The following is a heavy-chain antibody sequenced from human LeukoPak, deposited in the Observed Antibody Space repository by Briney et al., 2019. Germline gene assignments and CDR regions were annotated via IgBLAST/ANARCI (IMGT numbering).Heavy chain of an antibody. CDR1: GFTFSNAW. Sequence: GGSLRLSCAASGFTFSNAWMSWVRQAPGKWLEWVGRIKSKTDDGTTDYAAPVKGRFTISRADSKNTLYLRMNSMKTEDTAVYYCTAQCTGGNSEVCIFPFAYWGQGNLVTVSS. CDR2: IKSKTDDGTT. J-gene: IGHJ4*02. CDR3: TAQCTGGNSEVCIFPFAY. V-gene: IGHV3-15*01. D-gene: IGHD4-23*01.